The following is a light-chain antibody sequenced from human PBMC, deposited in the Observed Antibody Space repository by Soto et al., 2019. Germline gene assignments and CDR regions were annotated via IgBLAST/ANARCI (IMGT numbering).Light chain of an antibody. J-gene: IGKJ1*01. CDR3: LQDFNYPLT. Sequence: AILMTQSPSSLSASVGDRVTITCRARQGNRNDLAWSQQKPGKAPKLLIYEASTLQSGVPARYSGSYSGTDFTLTIDSLQPEDFATYYCLQDFNYPLTFGQGTKVEIK. CDR2: EAS. V-gene: IGKV1-6*01. CDR1: QGNRND.